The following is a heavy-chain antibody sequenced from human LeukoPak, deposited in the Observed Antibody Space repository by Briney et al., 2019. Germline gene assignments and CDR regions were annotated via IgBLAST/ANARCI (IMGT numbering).Heavy chain of an antibody. J-gene: IGHJ4*02. CDR1: GYTFTSYD. CDR2: MNPNSGNT. V-gene: IGHV1-8*01. Sequence: ASVKVSCKASGYTFTSYDINWVRQATGQGLEWMGWMNPNSGNTGYAQKFQGRVTMTRNTSISTAYMELSSLRSEDTAVYYCAKELRGSYYDSSGNLDYWGQGTLVTVSS. D-gene: IGHD3-22*01. CDR3: AKELRGSYYDSSGNLDY.